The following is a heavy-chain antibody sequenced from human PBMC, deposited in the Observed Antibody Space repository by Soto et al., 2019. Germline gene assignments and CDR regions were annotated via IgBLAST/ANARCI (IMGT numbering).Heavy chain of an antibody. D-gene: IGHD1-7*01. V-gene: IGHV4-59*01. CDR3: ARVRNWNYVFDC. CDR1: GGSISSYH. Sequence: SETLSLTCTVSGGSISSYHWSWIRQPPGKGLEWIGYIYYSGSTNYNPSLKSRVTISVDTSKNQFSLRLSSVTAADTAVYYCARVRNWNYVFDCWGQGTLVTVYS. CDR2: IYYSGST. J-gene: IGHJ4*02.